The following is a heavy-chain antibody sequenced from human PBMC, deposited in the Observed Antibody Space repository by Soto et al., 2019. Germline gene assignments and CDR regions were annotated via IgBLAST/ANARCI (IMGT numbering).Heavy chain of an antibody. CDR2: IRYVGSDK. Sequence: QVNLVESGGGVVPPGTSLRLSCAASGFSFSLYGMHWVRQAPGKGLEWVAFIRYVGSDKQCADTVKGRCAVSRDNLENTLALQIDNLSADDTATYYCARDQGGSVAYLDVWGQGTLVTVSS. V-gene: IGHV3-33*01. J-gene: IGHJ4*02. CDR3: ARDQGGSVAYLDV. D-gene: IGHD5-12*01. CDR1: GFSFSLYG.